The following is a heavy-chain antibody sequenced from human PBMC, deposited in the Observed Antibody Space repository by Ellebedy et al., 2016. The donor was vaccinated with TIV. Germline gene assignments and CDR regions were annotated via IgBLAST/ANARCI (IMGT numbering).Heavy chain of an antibody. Sequence: GESLKISCAASGFTFSSYAMSWVRQAPGKGLEWVSAISGSGGKTYYAGPVKGRFTISRDNYKNTLYLQMNSLRAEDTAVYYCAKDQTAILGEFDYWGQGTLVTVSS. CDR2: ISGSGGKT. D-gene: IGHD3-16*01. J-gene: IGHJ4*02. V-gene: IGHV3-23*01. CDR3: AKDQTAILGEFDY. CDR1: GFTFSSYA.